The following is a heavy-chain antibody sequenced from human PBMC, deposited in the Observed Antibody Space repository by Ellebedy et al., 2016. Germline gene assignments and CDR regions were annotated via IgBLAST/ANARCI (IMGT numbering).Heavy chain of an antibody. J-gene: IGHJ3*02. CDR1: GYTFSNYG. CDR3: ARQIWDDAFDM. Sequence: ASVKVSCKASGYTFSNYGISWVRQAPGQGLEWMGWINTYNGKTDNAQRIQGRVTLTTDTSTRTGYMELRSLRSDDTAVYYCARQIWDDAFDMWGQGTMVIVSS. CDR2: INTYNGKT. D-gene: IGHD3-16*01. V-gene: IGHV1-18*01.